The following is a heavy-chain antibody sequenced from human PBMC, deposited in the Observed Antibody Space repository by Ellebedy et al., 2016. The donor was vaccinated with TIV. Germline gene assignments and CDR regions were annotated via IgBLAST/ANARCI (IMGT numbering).Heavy chain of an antibody. V-gene: IGHV4-39*01. Sequence: GSLRLSXTVSGVSITSRSYYWGWIRQSPGKGLEWIGNFYDSGSTHYNPSLKSRVSITAGTSKNQFSLKLNSVTAADTAVYYCASDSSSWFSWGQGTLVTVPS. CDR3: ASDSSSWFS. CDR2: FYDSGST. J-gene: IGHJ4*02. D-gene: IGHD6-13*01. CDR1: GVSITSRSYY.